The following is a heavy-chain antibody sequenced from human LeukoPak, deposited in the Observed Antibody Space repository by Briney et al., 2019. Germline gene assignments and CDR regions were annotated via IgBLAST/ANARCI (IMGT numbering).Heavy chain of an antibody. J-gene: IGHJ4*02. D-gene: IGHD2-2*01. Sequence: PGGSLRLSCAASGFTFSSYSMNWVRQAPGKGLEWVSSISSSSSYIYYADSVKGRFTISRDNAKNSLYLQMNRLGAEDTAVYYCPRDLGSVVPLYYFDYWGQGTLVTVSS. V-gene: IGHV3-21*01. CDR2: ISSSSSYI. CDR1: GFTFSSYS. CDR3: PRDLGSVVPLYYFDY.